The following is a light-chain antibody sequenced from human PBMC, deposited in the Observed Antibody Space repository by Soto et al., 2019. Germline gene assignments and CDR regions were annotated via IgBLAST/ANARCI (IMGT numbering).Light chain of an antibody. V-gene: IGLV1-40*01. CDR2: GNT. CDR3: QSYDSSLSGSYV. J-gene: IGLJ1*01. CDR1: SSNIGAGYD. Sequence: QLVLTQPPSVSGAPGQRVTISCTGSSSNIGAGYDVHWYKQLPGTAPQLLIYGNTNRPSGVPDRFSGSKSDTSGSLAITGLQAEDEADYYCQSYDSSLSGSYVFGTGTKLTVL.